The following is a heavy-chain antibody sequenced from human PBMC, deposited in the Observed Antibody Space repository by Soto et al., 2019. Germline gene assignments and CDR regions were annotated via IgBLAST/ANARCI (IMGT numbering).Heavy chain of an antibody. CDR1: GGSISSYL. D-gene: IGHD6-13*01. CDR2: IYYSGSA. J-gene: IGHJ4*02. Sequence: SETLSLTCTVSGGSISSYLWSWIRQPPGKGLEWIGYIYYSGSANYNPSLKSRVTMSVDTSKNQFYLKLSSVTAADTALYYCARSGIVTTGTDYFDYWGQGIQVTVSS. V-gene: IGHV4-59*01. CDR3: ARSGIVTTGTDYFDY.